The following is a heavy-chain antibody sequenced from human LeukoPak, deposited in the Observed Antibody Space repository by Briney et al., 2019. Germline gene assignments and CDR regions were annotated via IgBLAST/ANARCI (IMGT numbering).Heavy chain of an antibody. CDR1: GFTFDDYG. V-gene: IGHV3-7*01. Sequence: GGSLRLSCAASGFTFDDYGLTWVRQAPGKGLEWVANIRKGGSEIYYADSVKGRFTISRDNAKKSLFLQMNSLRAEDTAVYYCARATTYDILTGYSDYWGQGTLVTVSS. CDR2: IRKGGSEI. CDR3: ARATTYDILTGYSDY. D-gene: IGHD3-9*01. J-gene: IGHJ4*02.